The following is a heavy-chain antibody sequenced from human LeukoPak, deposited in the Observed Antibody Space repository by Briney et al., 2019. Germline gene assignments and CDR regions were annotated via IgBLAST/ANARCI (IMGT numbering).Heavy chain of an antibody. CDR2: ISGSGGDT. CDR3: AKGGVNGDYYFDY. CDR1: GFPFSTYA. V-gene: IGHV3-23*01. Sequence: GGSLRLSCAASGFPFSTYAMSWVRQAPGKGLEWVSVISGSGGDTYYADSVKGRFTISGDNSKNTVYLQMNSLRAEDTALYYCAKGGVNGDYYFDYWGQGTLVTVSS. D-gene: IGHD4-17*01. J-gene: IGHJ4*02.